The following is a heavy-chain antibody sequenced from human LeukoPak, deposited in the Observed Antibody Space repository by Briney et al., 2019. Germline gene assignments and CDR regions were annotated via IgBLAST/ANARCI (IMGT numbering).Heavy chain of an antibody. CDR1: GGTFSSYA. Sequence: GASVKVSCKASGGTFSSYAISCVRQAPGQGLEWMGGIIPIFGTANYAQKFQGRVTITADESTSTAYMELSSLRSEDTAVYYCASFSTRYYYDSSGYYYWDYWGKGTLVTVSS. J-gene: IGHJ4*02. V-gene: IGHV1-69*13. CDR2: IIPIFGTA. D-gene: IGHD3-22*01. CDR3: ASFSTRYYYDSSGYYYWDY.